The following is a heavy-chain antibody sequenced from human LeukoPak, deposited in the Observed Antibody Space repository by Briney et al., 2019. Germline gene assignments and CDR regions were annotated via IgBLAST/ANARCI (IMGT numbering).Heavy chain of an antibody. CDR3: ARDIRRRLLLFGEIPPFDP. V-gene: IGHV1-18*04. Sequence: AAVNVSCKASGYTFTSYGISWVRQAPGQGLQWMGWISAYNGNTNYAQKLQGRVTMTTDTSTSTAYMELRSLRSDDTAVYYCARDIRRRLLLFGEIPPFDPWGQGTLVTVSS. CDR2: ISAYNGNT. D-gene: IGHD3-10*01. J-gene: IGHJ5*02. CDR1: GYTFTSYG.